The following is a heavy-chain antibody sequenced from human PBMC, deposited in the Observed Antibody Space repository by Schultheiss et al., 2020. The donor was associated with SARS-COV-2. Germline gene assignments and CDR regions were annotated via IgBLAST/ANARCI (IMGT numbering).Heavy chain of an antibody. CDR3: ASISLNYYAPDY. V-gene: IGHV4-59*01. D-gene: IGHD3-10*01. CDR2: IYYSGST. Sequence: LSCTVSGGSISSYYWSWIRQPPGKGLEWIGYIYYSGSTNYNPSLKSRVTISVDTSKNQFSLKLSSVTAADTAVYYCASISLNYYAPDYWGQGTLVTVSS. CDR1: GGSISSYY. J-gene: IGHJ4*02.